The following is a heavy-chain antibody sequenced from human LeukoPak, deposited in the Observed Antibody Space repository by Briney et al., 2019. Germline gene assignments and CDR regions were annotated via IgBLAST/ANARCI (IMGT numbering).Heavy chain of an antibody. CDR3: ARHQVVVPANWFDP. D-gene: IGHD2-15*01. J-gene: IGHJ5*02. CDR2: FNPGDPDA. CDR1: GYSFPNYW. V-gene: IGHV5-51*01. Sequence: AGESLKISCKGSGYSFPNYWIGWVRQMPGKGLEWMGAFNPGDPDARYSPSFQGQVTISADKSISTAYLQWSSLKASDTAMYYCARHQVVVPANWFDPWGQGTLVTVSS.